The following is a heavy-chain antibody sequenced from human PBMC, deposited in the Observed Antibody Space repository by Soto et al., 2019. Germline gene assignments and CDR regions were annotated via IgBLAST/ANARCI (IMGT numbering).Heavy chain of an antibody. Sequence: PGGSLRLSCAASGFTFSSYGMHWVRQAPGKGLEWVAVIWYDGSNKYYADSVKGRFTISRDNSKNTLYLQMNSLRAEDTAVYYCARGPQGYSYGYRDNWFDPWGQGTLVTVSS. CDR1: GFTFSSYG. V-gene: IGHV3-33*01. D-gene: IGHD5-18*01. CDR2: IWYDGSNK. J-gene: IGHJ5*02. CDR3: ARGPQGYSYGYRDNWFDP.